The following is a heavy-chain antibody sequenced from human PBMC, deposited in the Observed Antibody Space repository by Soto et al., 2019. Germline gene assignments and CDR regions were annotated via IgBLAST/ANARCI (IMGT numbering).Heavy chain of an antibody. CDR1: DGFSGGGGYY. D-gene: IGHD3-9*01. V-gene: IGHV4-31*03. J-gene: IGHJ5*02. CDR2: IYYSGST. Sequence: TSQPLSLTSTVADGFSGGGGYYWSWIRKHPGKGLEWIGYIYYSGSTYYNPSLKSRVTISVDTSKNQFSLKLSSVTAADTAVYYCARVVGPTGYYNIGNWFDPWGQGTLVTAPQ. CDR3: ARVVGPTGYYNIGNWFDP.